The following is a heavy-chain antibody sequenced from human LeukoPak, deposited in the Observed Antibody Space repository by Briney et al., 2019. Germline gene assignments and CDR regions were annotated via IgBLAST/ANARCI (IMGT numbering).Heavy chain of an antibody. CDR1: GYTFTSYG. Sequence: GASVKVSRKASGYTFTSYGISWVRQAPGQGLEWMGWISAYNGNTNYAQKLQGRVTMTTDTSTSTAYMELRSLRSDDTAVYYCARRSGGSWDYYYYMDVWGKGTTVTVSS. CDR3: ARRSGGSWDYYYYMDV. CDR2: ISAYNGNT. D-gene: IGHD2-15*01. V-gene: IGHV1-18*01. J-gene: IGHJ6*03.